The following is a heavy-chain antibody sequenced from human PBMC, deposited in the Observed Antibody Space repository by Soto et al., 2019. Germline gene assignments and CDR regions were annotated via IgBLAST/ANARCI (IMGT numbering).Heavy chain of an antibody. D-gene: IGHD6-19*01. CDR2: IIPIFDSA. CDR3: ARDDGSGWFFEAA. J-gene: IGHJ5*02. CDR1: GGSISSFA. Sequence: QVQLVQSGAEVKKPGSSVQVSCKASGGSISSFAISWVRQAPGQGLDWMGGIIPIFDSANYAQKFQGRVTSTAEASTSTVYMEPASLRSEDTAVYYCARDDGSGWFFEAAWGQGTLVTVSS. V-gene: IGHV1-69*12.